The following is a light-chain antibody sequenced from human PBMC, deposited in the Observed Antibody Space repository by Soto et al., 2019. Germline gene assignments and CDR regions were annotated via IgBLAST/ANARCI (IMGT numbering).Light chain of an antibody. Sequence: EIVMTQSPATLSVSPGERDTLSCRASQSVSSNLAWYQQKPGQAPRLLIYGASTRATGIPARFSGSGSGTEFTLTISSLQSEDFAVYYCQQYNNWPLTFGGGTQVEIK. J-gene: IGKJ4*01. CDR1: QSVSSN. CDR3: QQYNNWPLT. CDR2: GAS. V-gene: IGKV3-15*01.